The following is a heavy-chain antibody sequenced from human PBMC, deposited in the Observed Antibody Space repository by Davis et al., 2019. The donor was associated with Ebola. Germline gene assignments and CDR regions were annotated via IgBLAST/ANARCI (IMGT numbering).Heavy chain of an antibody. Sequence: HTGGSLRLSCVVSGFSFSSYWMHWVRQAPGKGLVWVSRIKSDGSTKSYAHSVKGRFTISRDNAKNTLYLQMDSLRAEDTAVYYCARDPHLGSWYLPGDFDYWGQGTLVTVSS. V-gene: IGHV3-74*01. CDR2: IKSDGSTK. J-gene: IGHJ4*02. D-gene: IGHD6-13*01. CDR3: ARDPHLGSWYLPGDFDY. CDR1: GFSFSSYW.